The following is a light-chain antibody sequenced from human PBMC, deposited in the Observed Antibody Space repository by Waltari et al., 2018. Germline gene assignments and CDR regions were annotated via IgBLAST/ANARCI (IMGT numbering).Light chain of an antibody. V-gene: IGLV1-40*01. CDR2: GDY. J-gene: IGLJ2*01. Sequence: QSVLTQPPSVSGAPGQRVTISCTGSSSNIGAGYDVHWYQQLPGTAPNLLIYGDYNRPSGVPDRVSGSKCGTSASRAITGLQAEDEANYYCQSYDSSLSAYVVFGGGTKLTVL. CDR3: QSYDSSLSAYVV. CDR1: SSNIGAGYD.